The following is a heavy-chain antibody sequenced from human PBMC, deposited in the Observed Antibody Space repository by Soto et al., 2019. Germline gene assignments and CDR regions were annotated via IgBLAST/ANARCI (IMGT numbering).Heavy chain of an antibody. D-gene: IGHD6-19*01. CDR2: ISYDGSTR. CDR3: AKQFSGWSYYFDY. V-gene: IGHV3-30-3*02. CDR1: GFTFSTNA. Sequence: QVQLVESGGGVVQPGRSLRLSCAAFGFTFSTNAMHWVRQAPGKGLEWVAVISYDGSTRYYADSMKGRFTISRDNSKNTLYLQMNNLRAEDTAVYYCAKQFSGWSYYFDYWGQGTLVTVSS. J-gene: IGHJ4*02.